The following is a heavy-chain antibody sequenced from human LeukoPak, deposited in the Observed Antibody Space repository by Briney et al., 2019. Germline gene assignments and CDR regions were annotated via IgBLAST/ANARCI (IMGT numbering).Heavy chain of an antibody. CDR2: IYYSGST. CDR1: GGSISSYY. D-gene: IGHD6-25*01. Sequence: SETLSLTCTVSGGSISSYYWSWIRQPQGKGLEWIGYIYYSGSTNYNPSLKSRVTISVDTSKNQFSLELSSVTAADTAVYYCARAGGNRYYFDYWGQGTLVTVSS. V-gene: IGHV4-59*08. CDR3: ARAGGNRYYFDY. J-gene: IGHJ4*02.